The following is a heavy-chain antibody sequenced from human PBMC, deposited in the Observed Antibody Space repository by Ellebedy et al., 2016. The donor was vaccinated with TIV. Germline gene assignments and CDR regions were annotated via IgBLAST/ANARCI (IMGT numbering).Heavy chain of an antibody. J-gene: IGHJ3*02. CDR3: ARDRSGSYRGTDAFDI. Sequence: SETLSLTCTVSGDSIRNYSWSWIRQPPGKGLEWIGYIFYSGSTNYNPSLKSRVTISVDTSKNQFSLKLSSVTAADTAVYYCARDRSGSYRGTDAFDIWGQGTMVTVSS. D-gene: IGHD1-26*01. V-gene: IGHV4-59*01. CDR2: IFYSGST. CDR1: GDSIRNYS.